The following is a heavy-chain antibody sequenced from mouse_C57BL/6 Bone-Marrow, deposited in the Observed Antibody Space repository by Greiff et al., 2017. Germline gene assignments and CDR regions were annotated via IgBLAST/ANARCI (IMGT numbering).Heavy chain of an antibody. V-gene: IGHV14-4*01. J-gene: IGHJ3*01. CDR1: GFNIKDDY. Sequence: VQLQQSGAELVRPGASVKLSCTASGFNIKDDYMHWVKQRPEQGLEWIGWIDPENGDTEYASKFQGKATITADTSSNTAYLQLSSLTSEDTAVSYCTTPLLKFAYWGQGTLVTVSA. CDR3: TTPLLKFAY. CDR2: IDPENGDT. D-gene: IGHD2-10*01.